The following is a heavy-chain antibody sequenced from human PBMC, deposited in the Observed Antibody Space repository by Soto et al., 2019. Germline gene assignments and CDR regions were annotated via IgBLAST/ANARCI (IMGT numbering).Heavy chain of an antibody. D-gene: IGHD1-26*01. V-gene: IGHV3-23*01. Sequence: QPGGSLRLSCAASGFTFSNYAMSWIRQAPGKGLEWVSTILGGVGSTFYADSVKGRFTISRDTSRNTLYLQMNSLRAEDTAVYYCARDPSGSFDYWGQGTLVTV. CDR1: GFTFSNYA. CDR3: ARDPSGSFDY. CDR2: ILGGVGST. J-gene: IGHJ4*02.